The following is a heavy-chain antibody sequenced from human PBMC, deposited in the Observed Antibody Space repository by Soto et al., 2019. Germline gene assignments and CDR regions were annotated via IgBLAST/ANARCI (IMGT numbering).Heavy chain of an antibody. CDR2: ISSSSSYI. V-gene: IGHV3-21*01. Sequence: GGSLRLSCAASGFTFSNYSMNWVRQAPGKGLEWVSSISSSSSYIYYADSVKGRFTISRDNAKNSLYLQMNSLRAEDTAVYYCAREDCSSTSCYAFDIWGQGTMVTVSS. D-gene: IGHD2-2*01. J-gene: IGHJ3*02. CDR1: GFTFSNYS. CDR3: AREDCSSTSCYAFDI.